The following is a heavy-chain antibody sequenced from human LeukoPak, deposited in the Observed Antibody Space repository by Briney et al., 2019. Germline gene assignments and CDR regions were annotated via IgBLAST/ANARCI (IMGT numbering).Heavy chain of an antibody. CDR3: AKATILSIAAAPVDY. CDR1: GFTFSSYA. Sequence: GGSLRLSCAASGFTFSSYAMSWVRQAPGKGLEWVSAISGSGGSTYYADSVKGRFTISRDNSKNTLYLQMNSLRAEDTAVYYCAKATILSIAAAPVDYWGQGTLVTVSS. J-gene: IGHJ4*02. CDR2: ISGSGGST. D-gene: IGHD6-13*01. V-gene: IGHV3-23*01.